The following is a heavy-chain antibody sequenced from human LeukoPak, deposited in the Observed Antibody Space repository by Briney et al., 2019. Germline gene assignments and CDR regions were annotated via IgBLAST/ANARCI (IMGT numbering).Heavy chain of an antibody. J-gene: IGHJ4*02. V-gene: IGHV4-30-2*01. CDR2: IYHSGST. CDR3: ARAEWGTAMARGVFDY. CDR1: GGSISSGGYS. Sequence: SETLSLTCAVSGGSISSGGYSWSWIRQPPGKGLEWIGYIYHSGSTYYNPSLKSRVTISVDRSRNQFSLKLSSVTAADTAVYYCARAEWGTAMARGVFDYWGRGTLVTVSS. D-gene: IGHD5-18*01.